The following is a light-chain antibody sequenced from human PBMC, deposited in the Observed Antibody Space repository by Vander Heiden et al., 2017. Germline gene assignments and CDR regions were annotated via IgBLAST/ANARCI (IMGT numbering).Light chain of an antibody. J-gene: IGKJ1*01. CDR2: KAS. V-gene: IGKV1-5*03. CDR1: QSISSW. Sequence: DIQMTQSPSTLSASVGDRVTITCRASQSISSWLAWYQQKPGKAPNLLIYKASSLESGVPSRFSGSGYGTEFTLTISSLQPDDFATYYCQQDNSYPTWTFGQGTKVEIK. CDR3: QQDNSYPTWT.